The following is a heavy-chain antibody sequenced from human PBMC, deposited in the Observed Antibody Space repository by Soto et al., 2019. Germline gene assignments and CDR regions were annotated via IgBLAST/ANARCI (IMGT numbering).Heavy chain of an antibody. Sequence: QVQLVESGGGVVQTGRSLRLSCAGSGFTFSSYGMHWVRLAPGKGLEWLAAISHDGSSNYYTDSVNGRFTISRDDSKNTLYLQMNSLRVEDTAVYYFAKSPWGATIVPCHNWGQGTVVTVSS. CDR3: AKSPWGATIVPCHN. CDR1: GFTFSSYG. J-gene: IGHJ4*02. D-gene: IGHD5-12*01. V-gene: IGHV3-33*05. CDR2: ISHDGSSN.